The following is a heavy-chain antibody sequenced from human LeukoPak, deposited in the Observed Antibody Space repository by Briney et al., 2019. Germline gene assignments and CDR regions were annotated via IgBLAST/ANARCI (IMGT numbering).Heavy chain of an antibody. Sequence: SETLSLTCTVSGGSISSSSYYWGWIRQPPGKGLEWIGSIYYSGSTYYNPSLKSRVTISVDTSKNQFSLKLSSVTAADTAVYYCARVYGGHFDYWGQGTLVTVSS. CDR1: GGSISSSSYY. CDR3: ARVYGGHFDY. V-gene: IGHV4-39*01. D-gene: IGHD4-23*01. CDR2: IYYSGST. J-gene: IGHJ4*02.